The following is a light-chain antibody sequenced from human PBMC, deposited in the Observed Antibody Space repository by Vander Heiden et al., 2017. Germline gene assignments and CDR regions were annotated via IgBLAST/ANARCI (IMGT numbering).Light chain of an antibody. V-gene: IGKV1-39*01. J-gene: IGKJ1*01. CDR1: QSSSSY. CDR2: AAS. Sequence: DIQMTQSPSSLSASVGDRVTITCRASQSSSSYLHWYQQKSGKAPKLLIYAASSLQSGVPSRFSGSGSGTDFTLTISSLQPEDFATYYCQQCNSTPRTFGQGTKVEIK. CDR3: QQCNSTPRT.